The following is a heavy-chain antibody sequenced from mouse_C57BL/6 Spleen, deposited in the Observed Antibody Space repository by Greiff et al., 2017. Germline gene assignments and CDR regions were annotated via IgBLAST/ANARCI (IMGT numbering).Heavy chain of an antibody. CDR3: ARHEEPSYYYVSSYLAY. D-gene: IGHD1-1*01. CDR1: GYTFTEYT. J-gene: IGHJ3*01. V-gene: IGHV1-62-2*01. CDR2: FYPGSGSI. Sequence: VQLQQSGAELVKPGASVKLSCKASGYTFTEYTIHWVKQRSGQGLEWIGWFYPGSGSIKYNEKFKDKATLTADKSSSTVYMELSRLTSEDSAVYFCARHEEPSYYYVSSYLAYWGQGTLVTVSA.